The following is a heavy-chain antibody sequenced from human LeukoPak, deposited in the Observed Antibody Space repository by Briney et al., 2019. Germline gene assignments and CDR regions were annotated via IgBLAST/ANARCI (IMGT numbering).Heavy chain of an antibody. V-gene: IGHV1-18*01. D-gene: IGHD2-15*01. J-gene: IGHJ4*02. Sequence: ASVKVSCKASGYTFTSYGISWVRQAPGQGLEWMGWISAYNGNTNYAQKLQGRVTMTTDTSTSTAYMELRSLRSDDTAVYYCARDFWCSGDSCYSSGGNYFDYWGQGTLVTVSS. CDR2: ISAYNGNT. CDR1: GYTFTSYG. CDR3: ARDFWCSGDSCYSSGGNYFDY.